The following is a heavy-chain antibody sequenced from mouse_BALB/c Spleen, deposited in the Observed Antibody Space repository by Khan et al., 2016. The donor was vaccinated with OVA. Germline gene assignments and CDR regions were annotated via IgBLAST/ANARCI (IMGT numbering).Heavy chain of an antibody. CDR1: GFSLTDYG. D-gene: IGHD3-1*01. V-gene: IGHV2-6-5*01. Sequence: VQLQESGPGLVAPSQSLSITCSVSGFSLTDYGVSWIRQPPGKGLEWLGVIWGGGSTYYNSVLESRLSISKDNSKSQVFLKMNSLQTDDTAMYYCAKGLCSYYFAVDYWGQGTSVTVSS. CDR2: IWGGGST. CDR3: AKGLCSYYFAVDY. J-gene: IGHJ4*01.